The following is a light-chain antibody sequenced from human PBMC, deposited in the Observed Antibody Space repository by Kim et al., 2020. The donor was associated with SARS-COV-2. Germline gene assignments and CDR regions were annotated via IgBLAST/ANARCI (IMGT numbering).Light chain of an antibody. Sequence: SVSPGQTASITCSGDKLGDKYACWYQQKPGQSPVLVIYQDSKRPSGIPERFSGSNSGNTATLTISGTQAMDEADYYCQAWDSSLWVFGTGTKVTVL. J-gene: IGLJ1*01. V-gene: IGLV3-1*01. CDR3: QAWDSSLWV. CDR2: QDS. CDR1: KLGDKY.